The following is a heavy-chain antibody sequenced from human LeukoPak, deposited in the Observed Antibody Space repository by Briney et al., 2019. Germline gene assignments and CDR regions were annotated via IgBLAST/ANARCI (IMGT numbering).Heavy chain of an antibody. CDR3: ARDLTPPVPAAMEYNWFDP. CDR2: IYTSGST. Sequence: SETLSLTCTVSGGSISSYYWSWIRQPAGKGLEWIGRIYTSGSTNYNPSLKSRVTMSVDTSKNQFSLKLSSVTAADTAVYYCARDLTPPVPAAMEYNWFDPWGQGTLVTVSS. D-gene: IGHD2-2*01. CDR1: GGSISSYY. J-gene: IGHJ5*02. V-gene: IGHV4-4*07.